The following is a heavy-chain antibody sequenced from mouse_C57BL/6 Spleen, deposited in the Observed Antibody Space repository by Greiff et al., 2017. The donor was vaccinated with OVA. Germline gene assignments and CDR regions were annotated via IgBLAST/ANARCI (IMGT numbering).Heavy chain of an antibody. CDR2: ISGGGGNT. V-gene: IGHV5-9*01. D-gene: IGHD1-1*01. CDR1: GFTFSSYT. Sequence: DVKLVESGGGLVKPGGSLKLSCAASGFTFSSYTMSWVRQTPEKRLEWVATISGGGGNTSSPDSVQGRFPISRDNAKNTLYLQMSSLRSEDTALYYCARHYGSSLRGVVWYFDVWGTGTTVTVSS. CDR3: ARHYGSSLRGVVWYFDV. J-gene: IGHJ1*03.